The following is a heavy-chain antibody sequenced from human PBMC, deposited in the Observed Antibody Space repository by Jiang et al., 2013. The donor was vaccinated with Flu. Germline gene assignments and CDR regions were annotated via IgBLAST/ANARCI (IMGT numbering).Heavy chain of an antibody. V-gene: IGHV5-10-1*01. J-gene: IGHJ6*02. Sequence: WMGRIDPSDSYTNYSPSFQGHVTISADKSISTAYLQWSSLKASDTAMYYCAIRVSSSWYLYRYYYGMDVWGQGTTVTVSS. CDR3: AIRVSSSWYLYRYYYGMDV. CDR2: IDPSDSYT. D-gene: IGHD6-13*01.